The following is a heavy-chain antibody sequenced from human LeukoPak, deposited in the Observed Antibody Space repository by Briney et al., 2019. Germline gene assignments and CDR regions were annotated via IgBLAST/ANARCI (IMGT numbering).Heavy chain of an antibody. CDR1: GDSISSGNYY. CDR2: IYSSGSA. V-gene: IGHV4-61*02. CDR3: ARSKAHLSTSWYGSWFDP. D-gene: IGHD2-2*01. J-gene: IGHJ5*02. Sequence: SETLSLTCTVSGDSISSGNYYWSWIRQPAGKGLEWIGRIYSSGSARYTPSLKSRVTISVDTSKNQLSLKLSSVTAADTAVYYCARSKAHLSTSWYGSWFDPWGQGTLVTVSS.